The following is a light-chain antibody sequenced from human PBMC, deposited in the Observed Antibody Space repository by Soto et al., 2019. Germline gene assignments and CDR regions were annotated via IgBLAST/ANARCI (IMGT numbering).Light chain of an antibody. V-gene: IGKV1-27*01. J-gene: IGKJ5*01. CDR1: QTITNY. CDR3: QKYNSAPNT. Sequence: DIQMTQSPSSLAASVGDRVTITCRASQTITNYLNWYQQQSGKAPKLLIYAASTLQSGVPSRFSGSGSGTDFTLTISSLQPEDVATYYCQKYNSAPNTFGQGTRLEIK. CDR2: AAS.